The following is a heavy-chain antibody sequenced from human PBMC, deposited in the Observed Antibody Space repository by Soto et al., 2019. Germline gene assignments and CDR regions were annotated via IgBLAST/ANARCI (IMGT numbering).Heavy chain of an antibody. CDR2: IWYDGSNK. CDR1: GFTFSSYG. J-gene: IGHJ4*02. Sequence: QVQLVESGGGVVQPGRSLRLSCAASGFTFSSYGIHWVRQAPGKGLEWVAVIWYDGSNKYYADSVKGRFTISRDNSKNTLYLQMNSLRAEDTAVYYCARDAVAAAGTFDYWGQGTLVTVSS. V-gene: IGHV3-33*01. D-gene: IGHD6-13*01. CDR3: ARDAVAAAGTFDY.